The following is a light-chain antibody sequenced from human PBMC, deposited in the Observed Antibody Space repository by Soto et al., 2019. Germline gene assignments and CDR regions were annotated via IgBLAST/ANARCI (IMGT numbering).Light chain of an antibody. CDR2: EVT. CDR3: SSFVAGNNYWV. CDR1: SSDVGKYDY. Sequence: QSALTQPPSASGSPGQSVTISCTGTSSDVGKYDYVSWFQQHPGKAPKLIIYEVTKRPSGVPDRFSASKSGNTASLTVSGLQAEDEADYYCSSFVAGNNYWVFGGGTKLTVL. V-gene: IGLV2-8*01. J-gene: IGLJ3*02.